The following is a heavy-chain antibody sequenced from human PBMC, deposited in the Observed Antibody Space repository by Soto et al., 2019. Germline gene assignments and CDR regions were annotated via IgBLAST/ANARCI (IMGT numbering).Heavy chain of an antibody. Sequence: ASVKVSCKASGYTFTGYYMHWVRQAPGQGLEWMGWINPNSGGTNYAQKFQGWVTMTRDTSISTAYMELSRLRSDDTAVYYCARFIAARPNAFDIWGQGTMVTVSS. V-gene: IGHV1-2*04. CDR3: ARFIAARPNAFDI. D-gene: IGHD6-6*01. CDR2: INPNSGGT. CDR1: GYTFTGYY. J-gene: IGHJ3*02.